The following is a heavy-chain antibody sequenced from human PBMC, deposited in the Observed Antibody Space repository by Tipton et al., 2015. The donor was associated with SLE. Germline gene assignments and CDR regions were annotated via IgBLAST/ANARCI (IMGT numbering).Heavy chain of an antibody. V-gene: IGHV4-38-2*02. J-gene: IGHJ4*02. CDR1: GYSISSGYY. CDR3: ARDTRTNIAAD. Sequence: TLSLTCAVSGYSISSGYYWGWIRQPPGKGLEWIGSIYHSGSTYYNPSLKSRVTISVDTSKNQFSLKLSSVTAADTAVYYCARDTRTNIAADWGQGTLVTVSS. CDR2: IYHSGST. D-gene: IGHD6-13*01.